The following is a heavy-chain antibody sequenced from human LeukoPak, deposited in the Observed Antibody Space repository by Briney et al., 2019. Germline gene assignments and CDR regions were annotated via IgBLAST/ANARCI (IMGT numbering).Heavy chain of an antibody. V-gene: IGHV1-46*01. Sequence: ASVKVSCKASGYTFTSYYMHWVRQAPGQGLEWMGIINPSGGRTSYAQKFQGRVSMTRDMSTSTVYMELSSLRSEDAAVYYCARGPGEGGSSGYYYGKPEDPAEYYFDYWGQGTLVTVSS. CDR3: ARGPGEGGSSGYYYGKPEDPAEYYFDY. CDR1: GYTFTSYY. D-gene: IGHD3-22*01. CDR2: INPSGGRT. J-gene: IGHJ4*02.